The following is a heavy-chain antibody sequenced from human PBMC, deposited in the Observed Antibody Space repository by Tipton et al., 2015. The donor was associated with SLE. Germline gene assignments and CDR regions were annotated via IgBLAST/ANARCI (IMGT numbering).Heavy chain of an antibody. Sequence: TLSLTCFVSGASVRSTSYHWGWIRQPPGKGLEWIGNIYYDGTAYYTPSLESRVSISVDTSKNQVSLRLASVSAADTAVYYCARGGHIYGFEAFDVWGQGTMVTVSS. J-gene: IGHJ3*01. CDR2: IYYDGTA. CDR3: ARGGHIYGFEAFDV. CDR1: GASVRSTSYH. D-gene: IGHD5-18*01. V-gene: IGHV4-39*07.